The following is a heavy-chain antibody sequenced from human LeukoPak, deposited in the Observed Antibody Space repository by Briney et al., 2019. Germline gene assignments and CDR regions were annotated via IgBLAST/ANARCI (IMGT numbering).Heavy chain of an antibody. CDR3: AGWSSGSSAYDI. V-gene: IGHV4-39*01. J-gene: IGHJ3*02. CDR2: IFHSGST. D-gene: IGHD1-14*01. Sequence: PSETLSLTCTVSGGSISSSSYYWSWIRQPPGKGLERLGSIFHSGSTYYSPSFKGRVTISADTSKNQFSLRLPSVTAADTAVYYCAGWSSGSSAYDIWGHGTMVTVSS. CDR1: GGSISSSSYY.